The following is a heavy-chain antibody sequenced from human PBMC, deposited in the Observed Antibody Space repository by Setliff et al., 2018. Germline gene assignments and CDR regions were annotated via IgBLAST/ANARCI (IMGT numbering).Heavy chain of an antibody. CDR2: IYYSGST. J-gene: IGHJ4*02. CDR3: ARGTDYYDSSGYYALGGFDY. D-gene: IGHD3-22*01. CDR1: GGSISSSSYY. Sequence: SETLSLTCTVSGGSISSSSYYWGWIRQPPGKGLEWVGSIYYSGSTYYNPSLKSRVTISVDTSKNQFTLKLSSVTAADTAVYYCARGTDYYDSSGYYALGGFDYWGQGTLVTVSS. V-gene: IGHV4-39*06.